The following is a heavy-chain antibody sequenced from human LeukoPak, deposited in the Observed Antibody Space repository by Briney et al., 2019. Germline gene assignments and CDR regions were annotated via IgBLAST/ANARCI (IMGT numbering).Heavy chain of an antibody. CDR2: INPNSGGT. CDR1: GYTFTSYG. D-gene: IGHD3-3*01. Sequence: ASVKVSCNTSGYTFTSYGISWVRQAPGQGLEWMGWINPNSGGTNYAQKFQGRVTMTRDTSISTAYMELSRLRSDDTAVYYCARGTYYEFWSGPPRDYWGQGTLVTVSS. V-gene: IGHV1-2*02. J-gene: IGHJ4*02. CDR3: ARGTYYEFWSGPPRDY.